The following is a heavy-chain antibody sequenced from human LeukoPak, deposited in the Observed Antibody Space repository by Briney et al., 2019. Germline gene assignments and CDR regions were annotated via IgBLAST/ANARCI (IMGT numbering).Heavy chain of an antibody. CDR2: IYYSGST. J-gene: IGHJ4*02. CDR1: GGFISSYY. CDR3: ARLRWLQLIDY. V-gene: IGHV4-59*01. Sequence: SETLSLTCTVSGGFISSYYGSWLRQPPGKGLEWIGHIYYSGSTNYNPSLKSRVTISVDTSKNQFSLKLSSVTAADAAVYYCARLRWLQLIDYWGQGTLVTVSS. D-gene: IGHD5-24*01.